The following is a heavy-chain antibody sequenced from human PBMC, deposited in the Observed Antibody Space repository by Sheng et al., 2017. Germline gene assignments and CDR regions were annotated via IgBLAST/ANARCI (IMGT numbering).Heavy chain of an antibody. V-gene: IGHV3-53*01. Sequence: EVQLVESGGGLIQPGGSLRLSCAASGFTVSSNYMSWVRQAPGKGLEWVSVIYSGGSTYYADSVKGRFTISRDNSKNTLYLQMNSLRAEDTAVYYCAREKTLHYGSGSHDAFYIWGQGTMVTVSS. CDR2: IYSGGST. J-gene: IGHJ3*02. D-gene: IGHD3-10*01. CDR3: AREKTLHYGSGSHDAFYI. CDR1: GFTVSSNY.